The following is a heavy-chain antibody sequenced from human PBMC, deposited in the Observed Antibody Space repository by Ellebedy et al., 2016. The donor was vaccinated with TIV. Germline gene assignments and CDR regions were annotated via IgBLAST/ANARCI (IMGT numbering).Heavy chain of an antibody. CDR3: ARRPITYFDS. CDR1: GGSIGDYY. CDR2: ITHHGNM. Sequence: SETLSLTCTVSGGSIGDYYWSWIRQPPGERPEWIASITHHGNMYFNPSLRSRLTIFADRSNSQFSLRLTSVTAADTAVYFCARRPITYFDSWGPGMLVTVSS. D-gene: IGHD1-20*01. V-gene: IGHV4-38-2*02. J-gene: IGHJ4*02.